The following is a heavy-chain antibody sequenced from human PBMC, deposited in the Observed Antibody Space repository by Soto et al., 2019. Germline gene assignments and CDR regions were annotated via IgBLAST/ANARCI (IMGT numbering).Heavy chain of an antibody. Sequence: GASVKVSCKASGGTFSSYAISWVRQAPGQGLERMGGIIPIFGTANYAQKFQGRVTITADKSTSTAYMELSSLRSEDTAVYYCARDEDIVVVPAAISDYYYGMDVWGQGTTVTVSS. V-gene: IGHV1-69*06. CDR3: ARDEDIVVVPAAISDYYYGMDV. J-gene: IGHJ6*02. CDR1: GGTFSSYA. CDR2: IIPIFGTA. D-gene: IGHD2-2*01.